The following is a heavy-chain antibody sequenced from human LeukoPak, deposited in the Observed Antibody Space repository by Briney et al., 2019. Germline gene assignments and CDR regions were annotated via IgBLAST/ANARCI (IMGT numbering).Heavy chain of an antibody. CDR3: ARDSGTYRPIDY. CDR2: IKQDGSEK. J-gene: IGHJ4*02. V-gene: IGHV3-7*01. CDR1: GFTFSSYW. D-gene: IGHD3-16*02. Sequence: GGSLRLSCAASGFTFSSYWMSWVRQAPGKGLEWVANIKQDGSEKYYVDSVKGRFTISRDNAESSVYLELNSLRVDDTAIYYCARDSGTYRPIDYWGQGTVVTVSS.